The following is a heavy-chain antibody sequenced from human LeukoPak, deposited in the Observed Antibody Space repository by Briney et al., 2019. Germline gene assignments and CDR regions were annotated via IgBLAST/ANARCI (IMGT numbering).Heavy chain of an antibody. Sequence: GGSLRLSCAASGFTFSSYAMSWVRQAPGKGLEWVSAISGSGGSTYYADSVKGRFTVSRDNFKNTLYLQMNSLRAEDTALYYCARKLWHRNDCWGQGTLVTVSS. CDR1: GFTFSSYA. CDR2: ISGSGGST. J-gene: IGHJ4*02. V-gene: IGHV3-23*01. CDR3: ARKLWHRNDC. D-gene: IGHD3-16*01.